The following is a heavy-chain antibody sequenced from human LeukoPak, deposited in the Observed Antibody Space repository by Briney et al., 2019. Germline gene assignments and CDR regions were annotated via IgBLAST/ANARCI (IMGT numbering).Heavy chain of an antibody. CDR1: GFTFSSYS. V-gene: IGHV3-21*01. D-gene: IGHD3-9*01. CDR2: ISSSSSYI. Sequence: GGSLRLSCAASGFTFSSYSMNWVRQAPGKGLEWVSSISSSSSYIYYADSVKGRFTISRDNAKNSLYLQMNSLRAEDTAVYYCARAGYSSGYDILTGYYGGLNFDYWGQGTLVTVSS. J-gene: IGHJ4*02. CDR3: ARAGYSSGYDILTGYYGGLNFDY.